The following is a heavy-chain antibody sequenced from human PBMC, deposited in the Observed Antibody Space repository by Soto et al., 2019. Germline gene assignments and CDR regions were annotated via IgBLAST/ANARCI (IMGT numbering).Heavy chain of an antibody. CDR1: GFNVSSNY. Sequence: PGGSLRLSWAASGFNVSSNYMSWIRQAPGKGLEWVSVIYSGGSTYYADSVKGRFTISRDNSKNTLYLQMNSLRAEDTAVYYCAREEGASGSYSMDAFDIWGQGTMVTVS. V-gene: IGHV3-66*01. CDR3: AREEGASGSYSMDAFDI. J-gene: IGHJ3*02. CDR2: IYSGGST. D-gene: IGHD3-10*01.